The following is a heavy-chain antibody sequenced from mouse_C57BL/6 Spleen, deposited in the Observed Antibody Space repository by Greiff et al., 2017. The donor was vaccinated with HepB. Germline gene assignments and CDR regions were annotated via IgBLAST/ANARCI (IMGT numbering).Heavy chain of an antibody. CDR3: ARRDSSGYHAMDY. J-gene: IGHJ4*01. Sequence: EVKLEESGGGLVQPGGSLTLSCAASGFTFSDYYMYCVRQTPAKRLEWVAYISNGGGSTYYPDTVKGRFTISRDNAKNTLYLQMSRLKSEDTAMYDCARRDSSGYHAMDYWGQGTSVTVSS. CDR2: ISNGGGST. V-gene: IGHV5-12*01. CDR1: GFTFSDYY. D-gene: IGHD3-2*02.